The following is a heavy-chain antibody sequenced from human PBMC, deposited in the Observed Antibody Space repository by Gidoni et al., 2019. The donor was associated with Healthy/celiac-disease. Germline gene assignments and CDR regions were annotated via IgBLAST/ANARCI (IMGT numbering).Heavy chain of an antibody. J-gene: IGHJ4*02. Sequence: VQLVQSGAEVKKPGASVKVSCKASGYTFTGYYMHWVRQAPGQGLEWMGWINPNSGGTNYAQKFQGRVTMTRDTSISTAYMELSRLRSDDTAVYYCARDPRTHYDRIAVAGIDYWGQGTLVTVSS. CDR3: ARDPRTHYDRIAVAGIDY. CDR2: INPNSGGT. CDR1: GYTFTGYY. V-gene: IGHV1-2*02. D-gene: IGHD6-19*01.